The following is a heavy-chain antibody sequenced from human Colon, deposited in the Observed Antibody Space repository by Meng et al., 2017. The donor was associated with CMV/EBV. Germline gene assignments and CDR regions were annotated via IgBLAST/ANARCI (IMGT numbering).Heavy chain of an antibody. CDR1: GLSVSRSY. D-gene: IGHD5-12*01. V-gene: IGHV3-53*01. Sequence: EVQLVESGGGLIQPGGSLRLSYAASGLSVSRSYMSWVRQAPGKGLEWVSVLKGRFTISRDNSRNTLHLQMKSLRAEDTAKYYCALYSGYGSFDYWGQGTLVTVSS. J-gene: IGHJ4*02. CDR3: ALYSGYGSFDY.